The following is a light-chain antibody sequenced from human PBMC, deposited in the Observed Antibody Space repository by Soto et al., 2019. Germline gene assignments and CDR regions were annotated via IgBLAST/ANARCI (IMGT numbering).Light chain of an antibody. Sequence: DLQMTQSPSSLSASVGDRVTITCRASQGISNYLAWYQQKPGKVPKLLIYAASTSQSGVPSRFSGSGSGTDFTLTISSLQPEDVATYYCQKYNSVPLTFGGGTKVEIK. CDR1: QGISNY. CDR3: QKYNSVPLT. CDR2: AAS. J-gene: IGKJ4*01. V-gene: IGKV1-27*01.